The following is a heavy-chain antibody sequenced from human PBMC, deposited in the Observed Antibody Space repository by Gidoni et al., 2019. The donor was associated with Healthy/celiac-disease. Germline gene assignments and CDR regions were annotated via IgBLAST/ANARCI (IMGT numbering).Heavy chain of an antibody. CDR2: IKSKTDGGTT. CDR1: GSTFSNAW. V-gene: IGHV3-15*01. J-gene: IGHJ4*02. CDR3: TTDLVGYYDSSGYYHIDY. Sequence: EVQLVESGGGLVKPGGSLRLSCAASGSTFSNAWMSWVRQAPGKGLEWVGRIKSKTDGGTTDYAAPVKGRFTISRDDSKNTLYLQMNSLKTEDTAVYYCTTDLVGYYDSSGYYHIDYWGQGTLVTVSS. D-gene: IGHD3-22*01.